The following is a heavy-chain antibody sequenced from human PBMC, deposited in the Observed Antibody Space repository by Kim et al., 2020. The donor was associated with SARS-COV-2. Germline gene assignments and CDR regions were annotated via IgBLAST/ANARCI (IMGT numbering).Heavy chain of an antibody. V-gene: IGHV3-30*18. J-gene: IGHJ4*02. CDR1: GFTFSSYG. Sequence: GGSLRLSCAASGFTFSSYGMHWVRQAPGKGLEWVAVISYDGSNKYYADSVKGRFTISRDNSKNTLYLQMNSLRAEDTAVYYCAKAAQYDILTVYYSGERSFDYWGQGTLVTVSS. CDR2: ISYDGSNK. CDR3: AKAAQYDILTVYYSGERSFDY. D-gene: IGHD3-9*01.